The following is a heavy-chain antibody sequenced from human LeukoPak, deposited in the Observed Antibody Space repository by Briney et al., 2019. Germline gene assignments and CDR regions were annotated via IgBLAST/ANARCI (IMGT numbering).Heavy chain of an antibody. CDR1: GFTFSSYG. CDR3: AKDLVSSWYGGGFDY. D-gene: IGHD6-13*01. V-gene: IGHV3-30*18. Sequence: GGSLRLSCAASGFTFSSYGMHWVRQAPGKGLEWVAVISYDGSNKYYADSVKGRFTISRDNSKNTLYLQMNSLRAEDTAVYYCAKDLVSSWYGGGFDYWGQGTLVTVSS. J-gene: IGHJ4*02. CDR2: ISYDGSNK.